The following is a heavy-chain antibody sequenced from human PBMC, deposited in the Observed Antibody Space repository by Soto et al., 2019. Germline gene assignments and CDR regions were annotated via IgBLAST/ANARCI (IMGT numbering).Heavy chain of an antibody. Sequence: ASVKVSCKASGYTFTSYDINWVRQATGQGLEWMGWMNPNSGNTGYAQKFQGRVTMTRNTSISTAYMELSSLRSEDTAVYYCARGHSSSWWGWDYYYGMDVWGQGTTVTVSS. CDR3: ARGHSSSWWGWDYYYGMDV. V-gene: IGHV1-8*01. D-gene: IGHD6-13*01. J-gene: IGHJ6*02. CDR2: MNPNSGNT. CDR1: GYTFTSYD.